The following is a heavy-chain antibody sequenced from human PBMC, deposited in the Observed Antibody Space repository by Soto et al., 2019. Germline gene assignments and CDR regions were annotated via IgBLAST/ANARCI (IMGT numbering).Heavy chain of an antibody. V-gene: IGHV3-30*18. J-gene: IGHJ4*02. CDR1: GFTFSSYG. Sequence: QVQLVESGGGVVQPGRSLRLSCAASGFTFSSYGIHWVRQAPGKGLEWVAVISYDGSNKYYVDSVKGRFAISRDNYKNTLYLQMNRLRAEDTAVYYCAKDSVWYSYGYWYFDYWGQGTLVTVSS. D-gene: IGHD5-18*01. CDR3: AKDSVWYSYGYWYFDY. CDR2: ISYDGSNK.